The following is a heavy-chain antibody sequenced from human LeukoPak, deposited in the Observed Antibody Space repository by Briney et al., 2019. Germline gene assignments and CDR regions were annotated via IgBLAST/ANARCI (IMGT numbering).Heavy chain of an antibody. CDR1: GYTFTDYY. J-gene: IGHJ4*02. Sequence: ATVKISCKASGYTFTDYYIHWARQAPGQGLEWMGRINPNSGGTTYAQKFQGRVTMTGDTSIRTAYVELTSLRSDDTAVYYCARETPSIAVADVFWGQGTLVTVSS. V-gene: IGHV1-2*06. CDR2: INPNSGGT. D-gene: IGHD6-19*01. CDR3: ARETPSIAVADVF.